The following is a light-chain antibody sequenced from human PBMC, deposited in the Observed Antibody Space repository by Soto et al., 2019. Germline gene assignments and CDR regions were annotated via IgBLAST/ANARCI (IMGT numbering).Light chain of an antibody. Sequence: EIVLTQSPGTLSLSPGEIATLSGRASQSVSSSYSAWYQQKPGQAPRLLLYGASSRATGTPDRFSGSGCGTDFTLTISRLEPEDFAVYYFKQYGGXPWTCGKGTKV. J-gene: IGKJ1*01. CDR1: QSVSSSY. CDR3: KQYGGXPWT. V-gene: IGKV3-20*01. CDR2: GAS.